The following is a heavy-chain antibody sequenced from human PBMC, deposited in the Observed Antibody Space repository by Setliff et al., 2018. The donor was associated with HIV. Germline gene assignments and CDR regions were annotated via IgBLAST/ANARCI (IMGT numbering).Heavy chain of an antibody. D-gene: IGHD3-16*01. V-gene: IGHV4-59*11. CDR3: ARVLGAVYFDY. Sequence: SETLSLTCTVSGPSINIHYWSWIRQSPGKAFEWIGYIYSTGSTNYNPSLQSRVTISVDTSKNQFSLKLSSVTAADTAVYYCARVLGAVYFDYWGQGTLVTVSS. CDR1: GPSINIHY. J-gene: IGHJ4*02. CDR2: IYSTGST.